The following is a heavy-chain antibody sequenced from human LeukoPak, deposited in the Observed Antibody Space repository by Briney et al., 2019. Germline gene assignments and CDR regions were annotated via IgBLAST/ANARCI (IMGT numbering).Heavy chain of an antibody. V-gene: IGHV4-59*01. D-gene: IGHD3-22*01. CDR2: IHYSGST. CDR3: ARVGYYYDSSGYYYYYMDV. Sequence: SETLSLTCTVSGGSISSYYWSWIRQPPGKGLEWIGYIHYSGSTNYNPFLKSRVTISVDTSKNQFSLKLSSVTAADTAGYYCARVGYYYDSSGYYYYYMDVWGKGTTVTVSS. J-gene: IGHJ6*03. CDR1: GGSISSYY.